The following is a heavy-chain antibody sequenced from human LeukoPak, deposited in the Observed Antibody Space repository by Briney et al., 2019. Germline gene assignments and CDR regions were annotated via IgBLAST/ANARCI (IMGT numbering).Heavy chain of an antibody. CDR1: GYTFTSYY. V-gene: IGHV1-8*01. D-gene: IGHD2-8*01. J-gene: IGHJ5*02. CDR3: ARGSQSALIVPRQGVWFDP. Sequence: GASVKVSCKASGYTFTSYYMHWVRQAPGQGLEWMGWMNPNSGNTGYAQKFQGRVTITRNTSISTAYMELSSLRSEDTAVYYCARGSQSALIVPRQGVWFDPWGQGTLVTVSS. CDR2: MNPNSGNT.